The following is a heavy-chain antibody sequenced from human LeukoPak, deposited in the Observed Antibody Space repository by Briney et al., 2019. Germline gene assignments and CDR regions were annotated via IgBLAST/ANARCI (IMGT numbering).Heavy chain of an antibody. V-gene: IGHV1-46*01. CDR3: ARDPRGREQWLVMWGPSYYFDY. D-gene: IGHD6-19*01. J-gene: IGHJ4*02. Sequence: RASVKVSCKASGYTFTSYYMHWVRQAPGQGLEWMGIISPSGGSTSYAQKFQGRVTMTRDTSTSTVYMELSSLRSEDTAVYYCARDPRGREQWLVMWGPSYYFDYWGQGTLVTVSS. CDR2: ISPSGGST. CDR1: GYTFTSYY.